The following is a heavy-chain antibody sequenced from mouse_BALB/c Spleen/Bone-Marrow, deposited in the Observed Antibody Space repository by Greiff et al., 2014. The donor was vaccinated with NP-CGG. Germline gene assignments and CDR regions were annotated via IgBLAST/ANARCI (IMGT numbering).Heavy chain of an antibody. Sequence: VQLQQSGAELMKPGASVKISCKATGYTFSRYWIEWVKQRPGHGLEWIGEILPGNGDTNYSENFKGKATFTADTSSNTAYMQLSSLTSEDSAVYYCVRFLYYFDYWGQGTTLTVSS. CDR2: ILPGNGDT. D-gene: IGHD6-1*01. CDR3: VRFLYYFDY. V-gene: IGHV1-9*01. J-gene: IGHJ2*01. CDR1: GYTFSRYW.